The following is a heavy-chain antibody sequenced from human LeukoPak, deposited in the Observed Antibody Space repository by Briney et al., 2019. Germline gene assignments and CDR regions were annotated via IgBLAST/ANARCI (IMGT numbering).Heavy chain of an antibody. V-gene: IGHV3-23*01. CDR3: AKGYNSGWYYFDY. CDR2: ISGSRDST. CDR1: GFTFSNFA. Sequence: GGSLRLSCAASGFTFSNFAASWVRQARGKGLEWVAAISGSRDSTNYADSVKGRVTISRDNSKNTLYLQMNSLRAEDTAVYYCAKGYNSGWYYFDYWGQGTLVTVSS. J-gene: IGHJ4*02. D-gene: IGHD6-19*01.